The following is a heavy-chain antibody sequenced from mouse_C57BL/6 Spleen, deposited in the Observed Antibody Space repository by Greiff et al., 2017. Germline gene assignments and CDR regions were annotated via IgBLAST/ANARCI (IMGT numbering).Heavy chain of an antibody. D-gene: IGHD4-1*01. CDR2: ISNGGGST. CDR3: ARQGTGYYFDY. V-gene: IGHV5-12*01. CDR1: GFTFSDYY. Sequence: EVNVVESGGGLVQPGGSLKLSCAASGFTFSDYYMYWVRQTPEKRLEWVAYISNGGGSTYYPDTVKGRFTISRDNAKNTLYLQMSRLKSEDTAMYYCARQGTGYYFDYWGQGTTLTVSS. J-gene: IGHJ2*01.